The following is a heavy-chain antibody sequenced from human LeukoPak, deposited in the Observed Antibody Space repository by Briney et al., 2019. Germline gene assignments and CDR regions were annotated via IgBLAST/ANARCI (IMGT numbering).Heavy chain of an antibody. CDR1: GGSISSYY. D-gene: IGHD2-21*02. CDR3: ARDNCGGDCYYPNNWFDP. Sequence: SETLSLTCTVSGGSISSYYWSWIRQPPGKGLEWIGYIYYSGSTNYNPSLKSRVTISVDTSKNQFSLKLSSVTAADTAVYYCARDNCGGDCYYPNNWFDPWGQGTLVTVSS. CDR2: IYYSGST. J-gene: IGHJ5*02. V-gene: IGHV4-59*01.